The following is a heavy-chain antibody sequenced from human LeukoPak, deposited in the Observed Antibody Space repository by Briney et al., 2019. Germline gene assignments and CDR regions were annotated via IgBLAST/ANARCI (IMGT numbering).Heavy chain of an antibody. Sequence: GGSLRLSCAASGFTFSSYAMHWVRQAPGTGLEYVSAISSNGGSTYYANPVNGRFTIPRDNSKNPLYLQIGSLRAEDMAGYYCARDYDILTGPLFDPWGQGTLVTVSS. CDR3: ARDYDILTGPLFDP. CDR1: GFTFSSYA. CDR2: ISSNGGST. J-gene: IGHJ5*02. V-gene: IGHV3-64*01. D-gene: IGHD3-9*01.